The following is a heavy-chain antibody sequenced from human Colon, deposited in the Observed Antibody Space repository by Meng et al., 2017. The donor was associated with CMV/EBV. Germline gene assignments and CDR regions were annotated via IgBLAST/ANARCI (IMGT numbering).Heavy chain of an antibody. D-gene: IGHD5-24*01. J-gene: IGHJ4*02. CDR3: ARRRRDSFNYYFDY. Sequence: SVKVSCKTSGTPFNSHTITWLRQAPGHGLEWVGRIIPMLGQANYAHKFQGRVTITVDRSTSTAYMELSGLRSDDTAIYYCARRRRDSFNYYFDYWGQGTLVTVSS. CDR2: IIPMLGQA. V-gene: IGHV1-69*02. CDR1: GTPFNSHT.